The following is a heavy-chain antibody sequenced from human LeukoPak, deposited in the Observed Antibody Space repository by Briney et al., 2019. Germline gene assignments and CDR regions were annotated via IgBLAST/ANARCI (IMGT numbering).Heavy chain of an antibody. CDR1: GFTLSSYE. Sequence: GGSLRLSCAASGFTLSSYEINWVRQAPGKGLEWVAYISSSGSIIYFADSVKGRFTISRDNAKNSLYLQMNSLRAEDTAVYYCARDVSATGRIDYWGQGTLVTVSS. CDR2: ISSSGSII. D-gene: IGHD1-14*01. J-gene: IGHJ4*02. V-gene: IGHV3-48*03. CDR3: ARDVSATGRIDY.